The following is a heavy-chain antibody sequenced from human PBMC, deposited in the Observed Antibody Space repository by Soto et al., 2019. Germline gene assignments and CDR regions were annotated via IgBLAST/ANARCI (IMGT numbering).Heavy chain of an antibody. Sequence: PGGSLRLSCAASGFTFSSYAMHWVRQAPGKGLEWVAVISYDGSNKYYADSVKGRFTISRDNSKNTLYLQMNSLRAEDTAVYYCARDFDYWYFDYWGQGTLVTVSS. V-gene: IGHV3-30-3*01. CDR1: GFTFSSYA. CDR3: ARDFDYWYFDY. CDR2: ISYDGSNK. D-gene: IGHD2-8*02. J-gene: IGHJ4*02.